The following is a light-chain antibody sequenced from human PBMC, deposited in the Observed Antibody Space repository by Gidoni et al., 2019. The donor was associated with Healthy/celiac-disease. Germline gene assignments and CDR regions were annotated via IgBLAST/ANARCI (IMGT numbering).Light chain of an antibody. J-gene: IGKJ3*01. V-gene: IGKV3-20*01. CDR2: GAS. CDR1: QSVSSSY. CDR3: QQYGSSSLFT. Sequence: EIVLTPSPSTLSLSPGERATLSCRASQSVSSSYLAWYQQKPGQAPRLLIYGASSRATGIPDRFSGSGSGTDFTLTISRLEPEDFAVYYCQQYGSSSLFTFGPGTKVDIK.